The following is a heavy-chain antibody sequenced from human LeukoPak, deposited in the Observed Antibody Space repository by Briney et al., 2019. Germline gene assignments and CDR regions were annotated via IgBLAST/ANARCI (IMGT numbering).Heavy chain of an antibody. CDR2: ISSSGSTI. CDR1: GGSISSYY. D-gene: IGHD3-10*01. V-gene: IGHV3-11*01. Sequence: PSETLSLTCTVSGGSISSYYWSWIRQAPGKGLEWVSYISSSGSTIYYADSVKGRFTISRDNAKNSLYLQMNSLRAEDTAVYYCARGMVRGVYDYWGQGTLVTVSS. CDR3: ARGMVRGVYDY. J-gene: IGHJ4*02.